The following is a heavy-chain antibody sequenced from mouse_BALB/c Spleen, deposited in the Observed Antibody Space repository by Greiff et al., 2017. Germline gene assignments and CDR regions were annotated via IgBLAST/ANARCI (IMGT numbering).Heavy chain of an antibody. V-gene: IGHV7-3*02. D-gene: IGHD2-14*01. J-gene: IGHJ3*01. CDR3: ARDYDRYGPWFAY. Sequence: EVKLVESGGGLVQPGGSLRLSCATSGFTFTDYYMSWVRQPPGKALEWLGFIRNKANGYTTEYSASVKGRFTISRDNSQSILYLQMNTLRAEDSATYYCARDYDRYGPWFAYWGQGTLVTVSA. CDR1: GFTFTDYY. CDR2: IRNKANGYTT.